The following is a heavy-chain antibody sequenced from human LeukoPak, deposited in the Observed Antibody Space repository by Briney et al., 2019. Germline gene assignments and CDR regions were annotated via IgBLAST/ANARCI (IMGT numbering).Heavy chain of an antibody. CDR2: ISGSGGST. Sequence: GGSLRLSCAACGFTFSRYAMRWVGQAPGKGLEGVSAISGSGGSTYYADSVKGRFTISRDNSKITLYLQMNRLRAEDTAVYYCARGRDYYYSSGFAFDIWGQGTMVTVSS. J-gene: IGHJ3*02. V-gene: IGHV3-23*01. CDR1: GFTFSRYA. D-gene: IGHD3-22*01. CDR3: ARGRDYYYSSGFAFDI.